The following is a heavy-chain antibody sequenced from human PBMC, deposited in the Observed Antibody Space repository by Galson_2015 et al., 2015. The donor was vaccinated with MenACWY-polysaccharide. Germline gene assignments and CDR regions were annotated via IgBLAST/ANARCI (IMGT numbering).Heavy chain of an antibody. V-gene: IGHV3-7*01. Sequence: AVSISCAASGFTFSNFWMSWVRQAPGKELGWVASIKQDGSEKYLVDSVKGGFTISRENAENTLFLQMNSLRAEDTAVYYCARERWVRGVFFDQWGQGTLVTVSS. J-gene: IGHJ4*02. CDR3: ARERWVRGVFFDQ. D-gene: IGHD3-10*01. CDR1: GFTFSNFW. CDR2: IKQDGSEK.